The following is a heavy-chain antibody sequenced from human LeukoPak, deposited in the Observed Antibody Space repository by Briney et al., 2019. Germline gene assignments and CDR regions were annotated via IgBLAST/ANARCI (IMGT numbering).Heavy chain of an antibody. CDR1: GGSISSSSYS. V-gene: IGHV4-39*01. D-gene: IGHD6-19*01. CDR3: ATRRIAVAAPFDY. CDR2: IYYSGTT. Sequence: PSETLSLTCTVSGGSISSSSYSWGWIRQPPGKGLEWIGSIYYSGTTYYNPSLKSRVTISVDTSKIQFSLKLSSVAATDTAVYYCATRRIAVAAPFDYWGQGTLVTVSS. J-gene: IGHJ4*02.